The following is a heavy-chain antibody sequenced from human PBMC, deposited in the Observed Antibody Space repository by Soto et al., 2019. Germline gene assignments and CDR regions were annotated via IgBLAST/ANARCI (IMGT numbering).Heavy chain of an antibody. J-gene: IGHJ6*02. CDR3: AIGGGQIYYKGLDV. CDR1: GLFFSDYY. D-gene: IGHD3-10*01. CDR2: IGGTGDTK. Sequence: PGGSLRLSCAASGLFFSDYYLSWIRQAPGKALECVAYIGGTGDTKYYADSVTGRFTISRDNPKNSLYLQMNSLRPEDAAVYYCAIGGGQIYYKGLDVWGQGTTVTVSS. V-gene: IGHV3-11*01.